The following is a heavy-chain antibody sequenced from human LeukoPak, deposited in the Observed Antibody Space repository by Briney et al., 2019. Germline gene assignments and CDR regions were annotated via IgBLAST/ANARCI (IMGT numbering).Heavy chain of an antibody. D-gene: IGHD2-21*01. V-gene: IGHV3-23*01. CDR3: ARAPWLLIEWFDY. CDR1: GFTFSSYA. Sequence: PGGSLRLSCAASGFTFSSYAMNWVRQAPGKGLEWVSFISGSGDTTYYADSVKGRFTISRDNSKNTLYLQMNSLRDEDTAVYYCARAPWLLIEWFDYWGQGTLVTVSS. CDR2: ISGSGDTT. J-gene: IGHJ4*02.